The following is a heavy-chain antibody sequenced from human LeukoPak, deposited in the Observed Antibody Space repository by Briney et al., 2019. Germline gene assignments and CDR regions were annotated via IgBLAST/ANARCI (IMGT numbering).Heavy chain of an antibody. CDR1: GFTFSKYW. J-gene: IGHJ4*02. D-gene: IGHD4-17*01. CDR2: IKPDGSEE. V-gene: IGHV3-7*01. Sequence: GGSLRLSCATSGFTFSKYWMTWVRQAPEKGLEWVANIKPDGSEENYVDSAKGRFTISRDNAKNSLYLQMNSLRAEDTAFYYCATRLATVTVDPFDTWGQGTLVTVST. CDR3: ATRLATVTVDPFDT.